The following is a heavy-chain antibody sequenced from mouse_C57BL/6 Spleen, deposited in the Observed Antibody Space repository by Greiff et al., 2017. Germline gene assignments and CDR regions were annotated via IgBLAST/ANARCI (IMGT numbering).Heavy chain of an antibody. Sequence: EVMLVESGGGLAKPGGSLKLSCAASGFTFSDYGMHWVRQAPEKGLEWVAYISSGSSTIYYADTVKGRFTISRDNAKNTLFLQMTSLRSEDTAMYYCAKNAYGSSYDAMDYWGQGTSVTVSS. V-gene: IGHV5-17*01. D-gene: IGHD1-1*01. J-gene: IGHJ4*01. CDR3: AKNAYGSSYDAMDY. CDR2: ISSGSSTI. CDR1: GFTFSDYG.